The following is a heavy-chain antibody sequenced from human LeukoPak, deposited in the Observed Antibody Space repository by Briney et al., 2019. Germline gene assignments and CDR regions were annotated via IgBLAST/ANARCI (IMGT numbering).Heavy chain of an antibody. CDR2: ISGSGGST. CDR3: AKVAVVVVVPAAIRWFDP. J-gene: IGHJ5*02. Sequence: PGGSLRLSCAASGFTFSSYAMSWVRQAPGKGLEWVSAISGSGGSTYYADSVKGRFTISRDNPKNTLYLQMNSLRAEDTAVYYCAKVAVVVVVPAAIRWFDPWSQGTLVTVSS. CDR1: GFTFSSYA. D-gene: IGHD2-2*02. V-gene: IGHV3-23*01.